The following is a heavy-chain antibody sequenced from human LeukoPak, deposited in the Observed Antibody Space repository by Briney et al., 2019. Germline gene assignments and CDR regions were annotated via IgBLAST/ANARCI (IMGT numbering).Heavy chain of an antibody. V-gene: IGHV3-13*01. CDR2: IGTAGDT. CDR3: ARSQDDAFDI. Sequence: GGSLRLSCAASGFTFSSYNMHWVRQATGKGLEWVSAIGTAGDTYYPGSVKGRFTISRENAKNSLYLQMNSLRAGDTAVHYCARSQDDAFDIWGQGTMVTVSS. CDR1: GFTFSSYN. J-gene: IGHJ3*02.